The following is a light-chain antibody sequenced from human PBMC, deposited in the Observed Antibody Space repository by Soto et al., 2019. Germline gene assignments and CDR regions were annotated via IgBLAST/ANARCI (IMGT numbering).Light chain of an antibody. V-gene: IGKV3-20*01. CDR1: QSISSN. CDR3: QQYGSSLWT. J-gene: IGKJ1*01. CDR2: GAS. Sequence: EIVLTQSPGTLSLSPGEGATLSCRASQSISSNLAWYQQKPGQAPRLLIYGASSRATGIPDRSSGSGYGTDFTLTISRLEPEDFAVYYCQQYGSSLWTFGQGTKVDIK.